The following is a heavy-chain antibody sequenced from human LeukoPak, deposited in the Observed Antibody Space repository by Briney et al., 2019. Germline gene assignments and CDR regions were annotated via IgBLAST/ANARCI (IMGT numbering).Heavy chain of an antibody. CDR2: INPNSGGT. CDR1: GYTFTGYY. J-gene: IGHJ5*02. Sequence: GASVKVSCKASGYTFTGYYMHWVRQAPGQGLEWMGWINPNSGGTNYAQKFQGRVTMTRDTSISTAYMELSRLRSDDTAVYYCAREPSGNIKNNWFDPWGQGTLVTVSS. CDR3: AREPSGNIKNNWFDP. D-gene: IGHD4-23*01. V-gene: IGHV1-2*02.